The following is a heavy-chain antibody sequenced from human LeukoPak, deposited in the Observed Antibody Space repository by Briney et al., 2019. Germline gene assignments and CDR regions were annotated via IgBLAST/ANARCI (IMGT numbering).Heavy chain of an antibody. CDR1: GYTFTGYY. CDR2: INPNSGGT. CDR3: ARKSIAARVFDY. Sequence: ASVKVSCTASGYTFTGYYMHWVRQAPGQGLEWVGRINPNSGGTNYAQKFQGWVTMTRDTSISTAYMELSRLRSDDTAVYYCARKSIAARVFDYWGQGTLVTVSS. D-gene: IGHD6-6*01. J-gene: IGHJ4*02. V-gene: IGHV1-2*04.